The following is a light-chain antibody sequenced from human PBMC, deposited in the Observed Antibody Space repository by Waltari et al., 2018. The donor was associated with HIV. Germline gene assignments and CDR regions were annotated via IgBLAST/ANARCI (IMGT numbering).Light chain of an antibody. CDR1: SSNIGNNY. V-gene: IGLV1-51*02. CDR2: ENN. Sequence: QSVLTQPPSVSADPGQKVTMSCSGSSSNIGNNYVSWYQQFPGTAPKLLIYENNKRPSGIPDRFSGSKSGTSATLGITGLQTGDEADYYCGTWDSSLSGGVFGGGTKLTVL. J-gene: IGLJ3*02. CDR3: GTWDSSLSGGV.